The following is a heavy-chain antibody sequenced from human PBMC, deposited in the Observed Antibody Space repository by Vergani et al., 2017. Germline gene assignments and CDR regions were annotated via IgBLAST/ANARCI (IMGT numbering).Heavy chain of an antibody. D-gene: IGHD3-10*01. Sequence: QVQLQESGPGLVKPSETLSLTCTVSGGSISSYYWSWIRQPPGKGLEWIGYIYYSGSTNSNPYRKSRVTISVDTSKNQLSLKLSSVTAADTAVYYCARDNGGSGSYLNYYYYYGMDVWGQGTTVTVSS. CDR1: GGSISSYY. CDR3: ARDNGGSGSYLNYYYYYGMDV. J-gene: IGHJ6*02. V-gene: IGHV4-59*01. CDR2: IYYSGST.